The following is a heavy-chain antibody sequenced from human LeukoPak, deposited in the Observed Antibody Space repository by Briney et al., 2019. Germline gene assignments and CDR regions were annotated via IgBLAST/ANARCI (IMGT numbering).Heavy chain of an antibody. CDR3: ARGGGYCSGGSCYPKRSPPYNWFDP. V-gene: IGHV1-18*01. Sequence: GASVKVSCKASGYTFTSYGISWVRQAPGQGLEWMGWISAYNGNTNYAQKLQGRVAMTTDTSTSTAYMELRSLRSDDTAVYYCARGGGYCSGGSCYPKRSPPYNWFDPWGQGTLVTVSS. D-gene: IGHD2-15*01. CDR2: ISAYNGNT. J-gene: IGHJ5*02. CDR1: GYTFTSYG.